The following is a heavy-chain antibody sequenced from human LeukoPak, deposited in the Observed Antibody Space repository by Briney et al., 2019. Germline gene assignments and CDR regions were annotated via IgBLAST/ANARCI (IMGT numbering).Heavy chain of an antibody. J-gene: IGHJ3*02. CDR2: ISSSSTTI. CDR1: GFTFSSYS. D-gene: IGHD3-10*01. CDR3: AKNELLWFGEFDAFDI. Sequence: GGSLRLSCAASGFTFSSYSMNWVRQAPGKGLEWVSFISSSSTTIYYADSVKGRFTISRDNARNSLYLQTNSLRAEDTAVYYCAKNELLWFGEFDAFDIWGQGTMVTVSS. V-gene: IGHV3-48*01.